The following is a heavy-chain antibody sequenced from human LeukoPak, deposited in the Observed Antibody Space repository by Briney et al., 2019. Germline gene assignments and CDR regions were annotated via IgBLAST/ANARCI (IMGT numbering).Heavy chain of an antibody. CDR2: INPSGGST. CDR1: GYTFTSYY. D-gene: IGHD3-22*01. V-gene: IGHV1-46*01. J-gene: IGHJ6*02. CDR3: AREIPHYDSSGYYYYYGMDV. Sequence: ASVKVSCKASGYTFTSYYMHWVRQAPGQGLEWMGIINPSGGSTSYAQKLQGRVTMTTDTSTSTAYMELRSLRSDDTAVYYCAREIPHYDSSGYYYYYGMDVWGQGTTVTVSS.